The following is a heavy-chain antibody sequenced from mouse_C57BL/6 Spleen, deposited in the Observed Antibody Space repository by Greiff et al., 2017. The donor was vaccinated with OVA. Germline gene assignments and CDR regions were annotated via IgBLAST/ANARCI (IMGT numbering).Heavy chain of an antibody. CDR3: ARCYSPYAMDY. J-gene: IGHJ4*01. CDR2: IDPSDSYT. Sequence: QVQLKQPGAELVMPGASVKLSCKASGYTFTSYWMHWVKQRPGQGLEWIGEIDPSDSYTNYNQKFKGKSTLTVDKSSSTAYMQLSSLTSEDSAVYYCARCYSPYAMDYWGQGTSVTVSS. V-gene: IGHV1-69*01. D-gene: IGHD2-12*01. CDR1: GYTFTSYW.